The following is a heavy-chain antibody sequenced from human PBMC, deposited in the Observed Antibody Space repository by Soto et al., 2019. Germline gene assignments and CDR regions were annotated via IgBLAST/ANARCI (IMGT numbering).Heavy chain of an antibody. CDR3: ARYNAASGTYYFDY. J-gene: IGHJ4*02. Sequence: SETLALTCAVYGGCLSGYYWSWIRQPPGKGLEWIGEINHRGSANYNPSLKSRVTMSLDISKSQFSLRLTSVTAADTAVYFCARYNAASGTYYFDYWGRGALVTVSS. D-gene: IGHD6-13*01. CDR2: INHRGSA. V-gene: IGHV4-34*01. CDR1: GGCLSGYY.